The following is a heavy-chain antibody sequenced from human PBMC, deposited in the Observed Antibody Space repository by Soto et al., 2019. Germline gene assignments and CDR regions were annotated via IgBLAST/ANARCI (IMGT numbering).Heavy chain of an antibody. CDR3: AREQCSPLDRYCADGGVDWVDP. CDR2: ISGNGATT. D-gene: IGHD2-8*01. J-gene: IGHJ5*02. Sequence: EVQLLRSGGGLVQPGGSLRLSCEASGFSFTFYAMSWVRQAPGKGLEWVSAISGNGATTFYADSMKGRFTISRDNSRDTLYLQRNRVRAEDTAVYFCAREQCSPLDRYCADGGVDWVDPWGRGTLVTVSS. V-gene: IGHV3-23*01. CDR1: GFSFTFYA.